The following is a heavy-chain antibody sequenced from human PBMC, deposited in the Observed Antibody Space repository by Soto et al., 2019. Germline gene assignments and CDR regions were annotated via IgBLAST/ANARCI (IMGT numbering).Heavy chain of an antibody. CDR1: GFTFSTFA. J-gene: IGHJ3*01. CDR2: ISYDGSNE. V-gene: IGHV3-30*18. Sequence: PGGSLRLSCAASGFTFSTFAMHWVRQAPGKGLEWVAVISYDGSNEYYVDSVKGRFTISRDNSKNTLHLQMNSLRAEDTALYYCAKSYYDFWTGYPADAFDLWGQGTMVTVSS. CDR3: AKSYYDFWTGYPADAFDL. D-gene: IGHD3-3*01.